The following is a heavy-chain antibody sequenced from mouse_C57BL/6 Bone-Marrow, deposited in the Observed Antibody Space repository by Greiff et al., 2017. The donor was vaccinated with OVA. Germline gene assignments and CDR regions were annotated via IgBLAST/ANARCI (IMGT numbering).Heavy chain of an antibody. CDR3: ARGYAWFAY. Sequence: VQLKESGPELVKPGDSVKISCKASGYSFTGYFMNWVMQSHGKSLEWIGRINPYNGDTFYNQKFKGKATLTVDKSSSSAHMELRSLTSEDSAVYYCARGYAWFAYWGQGTLVTVSA. V-gene: IGHV1-20*01. CDR1: GYSFTGYF. D-gene: IGHD2-2*01. J-gene: IGHJ3*01. CDR2: INPYNGDT.